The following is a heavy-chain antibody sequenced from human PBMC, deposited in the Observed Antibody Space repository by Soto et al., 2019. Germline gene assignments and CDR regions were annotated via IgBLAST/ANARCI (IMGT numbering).Heavy chain of an antibody. Sequence: EVQLLESGGGVVQPGGSLRLSCTASGFTFSAYAMSWVRQAPGKGLQWVSGVGGSDTAKHYADSVRGRFTVSRDNSKNTLYLQLNSPRAEDTAVYCCAKGGNAVNGVLHPFDMWGQGTEVTVSS. CDR2: VGGSDTAK. J-gene: IGHJ3*02. CDR3: AKGGNAVNGVLHPFDM. D-gene: IGHD2-8*01. V-gene: IGHV3-23*05. CDR1: GFTFSAYA.